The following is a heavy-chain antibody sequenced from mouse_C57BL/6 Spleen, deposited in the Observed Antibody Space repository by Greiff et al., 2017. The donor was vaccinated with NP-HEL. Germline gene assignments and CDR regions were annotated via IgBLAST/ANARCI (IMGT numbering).Heavy chain of an antibody. CDR2: INPNNGGT. J-gene: IGHJ3*01. V-gene: IGHV1-22*01. D-gene: IGHD2-3*01. CDR3: ARGWLLCAY. Sequence: EVKLMESGPELVKPGASVKMSCKASGYTFTDYNMHWVKQSHGKSLEWIGYINPNNGGTSYNQKFKGKATLTVNKSSSTAYMELRSLTSEDSAVYYCARGWLLCAYWGQGTLVTVSA. CDR1: GYTFTDYN.